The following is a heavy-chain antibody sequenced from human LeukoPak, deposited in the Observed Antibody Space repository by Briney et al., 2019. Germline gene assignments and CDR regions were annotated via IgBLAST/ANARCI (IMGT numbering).Heavy chain of an antibody. CDR1: GFTFSSYG. J-gene: IGHJ4*02. Sequence: PGGSLRLSCAASGFTFSSYGMHWVRQAPGKGLEWVAFIRYDGSNKYYADSVKGRFTISRDNSKNTLYLQMNSLRAEDTAVYYCAKGRGYGSGKGRGGDFDYWGEVILVTVSS. CDR2: IRYDGSNK. D-gene: IGHD3-10*01. CDR3: AKGRGYGSGKGRGGDFDY. V-gene: IGHV3-30*02.